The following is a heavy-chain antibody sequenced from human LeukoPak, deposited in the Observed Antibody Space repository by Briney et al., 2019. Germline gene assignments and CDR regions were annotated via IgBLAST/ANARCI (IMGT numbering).Heavy chain of an antibody. D-gene: IGHD1-7*01. CDR2: IYYSGST. V-gene: IGHV4-39*01. CDR1: GGSISSSSYD. J-gene: IGHJ4*02. CDR3: ARLGSSKLELRFFDY. Sequence: PSETLSLTCTVSGGSISSSSYDWGWIRQPPGKGLEWIGSIYYSGSTYYNPSLKSRVTISVDTSKNQFSLKLSSVTAADTAVYYCARLGSSKLELRFFDYWGQGTLVTVSS.